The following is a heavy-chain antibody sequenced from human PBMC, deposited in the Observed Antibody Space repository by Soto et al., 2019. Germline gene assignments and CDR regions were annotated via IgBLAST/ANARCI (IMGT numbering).Heavy chain of an antibody. Sequence: ASVKVSCKASGYTFTGYAMHWVRQAPGQRLEWMGWINAGNGNTKYSQKFQGRVTITRDTSASTAYMELSSLRSEDTAVYYCARNYVTMVWGARNYYGMDVWGQGTTVTVSS. CDR2: INAGNGNT. V-gene: IGHV1-3*01. D-gene: IGHD3-10*01. CDR1: GYTFTGYA. J-gene: IGHJ6*02. CDR3: ARNYVTMVWGARNYYGMDV.